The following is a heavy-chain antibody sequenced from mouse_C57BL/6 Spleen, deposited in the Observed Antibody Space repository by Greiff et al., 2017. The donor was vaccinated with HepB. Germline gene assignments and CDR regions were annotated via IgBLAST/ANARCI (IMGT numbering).Heavy chain of an antibody. V-gene: IGHV5-9-1*02. CDR1: GFTFSSYA. Sequence: EVMLVESGEGLVKPGGSLKLSCAASGFTFSSYAMSWVRQTPEKRLEWVAYISSGGDYIYYADTVKGRFTISRDNARNTLYLQMSSLKSEDTAMYYCTRDLGNYPYYFDYWGQGTTLTVSS. CDR3: TRDLGNYPYYFDY. D-gene: IGHD2-1*01. J-gene: IGHJ2*01. CDR2: ISSGGDYI.